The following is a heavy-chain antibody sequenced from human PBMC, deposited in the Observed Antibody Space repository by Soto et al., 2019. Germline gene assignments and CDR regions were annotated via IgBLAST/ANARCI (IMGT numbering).Heavy chain of an antibody. CDR3: ASKQLLLGDGFDI. Sequence: GGSLRLSCAASGFTFSDYYMSWIRQAPGKGLEWVSYISSASSTIYYADSVRGRFTISRDNAKNSLYLQMNSLRAEDTAVYYCASKQLLLGDGFDIWGQGTMVTGSS. V-gene: IGHV3-11*01. CDR1: GFTFSDYY. D-gene: IGHD2-2*01. CDR2: ISSASSTI. J-gene: IGHJ3*02.